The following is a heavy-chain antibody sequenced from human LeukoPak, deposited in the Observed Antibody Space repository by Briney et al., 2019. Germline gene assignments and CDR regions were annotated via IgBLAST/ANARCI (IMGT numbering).Heavy chain of an antibody. J-gene: IGHJ4*02. D-gene: IGHD3-10*01. CDR1: GFTFSSYG. CDR3: ARDSVVRGAPEFDY. Sequence: GSLRLSCAASGFTFSSYGMHWVRQAPGKGLEWVAFIRYDGSNKYYADSVKGRFTISRDNSKNTLYLQMNSLRAEDTAVYYCARDSVVRGAPEFDYWGQGTLVTVSS. CDR2: IRYDGSNK. V-gene: IGHV3-30*02.